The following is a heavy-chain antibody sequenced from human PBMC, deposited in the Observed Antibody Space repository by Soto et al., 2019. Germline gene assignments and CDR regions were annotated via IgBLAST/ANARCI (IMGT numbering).Heavy chain of an antibody. CDR2: IYYSGST. CDR3: ALGGYENFAY. V-gene: IGHV4-39*01. Sequence: SDTLSLTCTVSGGSISSSSYYWGWIRQPPGKGLEWIGSIYYSGSTYYNPSLKSRVTISVDTSKNQFSLKLSSVTAADTAVYYCALGGYENFAYWGQGTLVTVSS. J-gene: IGHJ4*02. D-gene: IGHD5-12*01. CDR1: GGSISSSSYY.